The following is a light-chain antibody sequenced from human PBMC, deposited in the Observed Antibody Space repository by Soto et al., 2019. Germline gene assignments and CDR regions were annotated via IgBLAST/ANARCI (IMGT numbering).Light chain of an antibody. Sequence: DIQMTQSPSTLSASVGDRVTITCRASQSINSWLAWYQQQPGKAPKLLIYKASSLESGVPSRFSGSGSGTEFTLTISSLQPDDFAAYYCQQYEIYPITFGQGTRLEIK. J-gene: IGKJ5*01. V-gene: IGKV1-5*03. CDR3: QQYEIYPIT. CDR1: QSINSW. CDR2: KAS.